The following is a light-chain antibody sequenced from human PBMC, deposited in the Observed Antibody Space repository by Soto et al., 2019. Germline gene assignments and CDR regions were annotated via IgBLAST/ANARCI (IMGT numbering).Light chain of an antibody. V-gene: IGLV2-8*01. Sequence: QSLLTQPPSPSGSPGQSVTISCTGTSSDVGGYNYVSWYQQYPGRAPKLMIYDVTKRPSGVPDRFSGSKSGNTASLTVSGLQAEDEADYYCSSYAASNNFYFVFGGGTKVTVL. CDR3: SSYAASNNFYFV. CDR1: SSDVGGYNY. CDR2: DVT. J-gene: IGLJ3*02.